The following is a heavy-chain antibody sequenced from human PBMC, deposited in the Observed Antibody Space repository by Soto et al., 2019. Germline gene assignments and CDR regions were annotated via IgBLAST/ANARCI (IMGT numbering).Heavy chain of an antibody. D-gene: IGHD3-10*01. J-gene: IGHJ5*02. CDR3: ARSGITMVRGVIIRSWLDP. V-gene: IGHV4-39*01. CDR1: GGSISSSSYY. CDR2: IYYSGST. Sequence: PSDTLSLTCTVSGGSISSSSYYWGWIRQPPGKGLEWIGSIYYSGSTYYNPSLKSRVTISVDTSKNQFSLKLSSVTAADTAVYYCARSGITMVRGVIIRSWLDPWGQGTLVTVSS.